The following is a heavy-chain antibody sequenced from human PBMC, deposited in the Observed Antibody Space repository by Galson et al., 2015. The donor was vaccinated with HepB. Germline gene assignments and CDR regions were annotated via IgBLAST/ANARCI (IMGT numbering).Heavy chain of an antibody. J-gene: IGHJ4*02. CDR1: GLTFSSHS. D-gene: IGHD2-21*02. V-gene: IGHV3-21*01. Sequence: SLRLSCAASGLTFSSHSMNWVRQAPGKGLEWVSSISSGSSYIYYADSVKGRFTISRDNAKNSLYLQMNSLRAEDTAVYYCAIDNWGHYCGGDCYSLMGDYWGQGTLVTVSS. CDR2: ISSGSSYI. CDR3: AIDNWGHYCGGDCYSLMGDY.